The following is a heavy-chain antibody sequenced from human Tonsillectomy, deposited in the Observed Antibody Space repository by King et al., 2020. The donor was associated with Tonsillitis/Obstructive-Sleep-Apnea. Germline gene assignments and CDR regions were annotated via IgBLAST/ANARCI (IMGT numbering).Heavy chain of an antibody. CDR2: SYHTGST. V-gene: IGHV4-59*01. CDR3: AREALDAFDI. J-gene: IGHJ3*02. CDR1: GGSISSYY. Sequence: QLQESGPGLVKPSETLSLTCTVSGGSISSYYWSWIRQPPGKGLEWIGYSYHTGSTNHNPSLKSRVTVSVDTSKNQFSLKLSSVTAADTAVYYCAREALDAFDIWGLGTMVTVSS.